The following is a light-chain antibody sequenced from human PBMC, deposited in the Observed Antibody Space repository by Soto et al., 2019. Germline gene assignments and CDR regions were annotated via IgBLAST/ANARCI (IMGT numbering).Light chain of an antibody. CDR1: QSVPRH. V-gene: IGKV3-11*01. CDR3: QQRSSWPRNT. J-gene: IGKJ2*01. Sequence: EIVLTQSPATLSLSPGERVTLSCRASQSVPRHFAWYQQKPGQAPRLLIYDISNRATGIPARFSGSGSGTEFTLIISRLEPEDSEVYYCQQRSSWPRNTFGQGTKLEI. CDR2: DIS.